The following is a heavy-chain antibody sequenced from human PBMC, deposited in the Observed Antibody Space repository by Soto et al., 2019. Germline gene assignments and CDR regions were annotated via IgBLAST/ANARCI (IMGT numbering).Heavy chain of an antibody. Sequence: GGSLRLSCAASGFTFSSYALHWVRQAPGKGLEWLAVISYDGSNKYYADSVKGRFTISRDNSKNTLYLQMNSLRAEDTAVYYCARMGGWELSAFDYGGQGTLVTVSS. CDR3: ARMGGWELSAFDY. V-gene: IGHV3-30-3*01. CDR1: GFTFSSYA. D-gene: IGHD1-26*01. J-gene: IGHJ4*02. CDR2: ISYDGSNK.